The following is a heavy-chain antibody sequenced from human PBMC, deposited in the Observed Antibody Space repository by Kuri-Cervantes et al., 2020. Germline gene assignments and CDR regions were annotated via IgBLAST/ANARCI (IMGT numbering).Heavy chain of an antibody. J-gene: IGHJ3*02. CDR3: GKGVTTVTSVAFDI. V-gene: IGHV3-33*06. Sequence: LSLTCAASGFTFSSYGMHWVRQAPGKGLEWVAVIWYDGSNKYYADSVKGRFTISRDNSKNTLYLQMNSLRAEDMAVYYCGKGVTTVTSVAFDIWGQGTMVTVSS. CDR2: IWYDGSNK. CDR1: GFTFSSYG. D-gene: IGHD4-17*01.